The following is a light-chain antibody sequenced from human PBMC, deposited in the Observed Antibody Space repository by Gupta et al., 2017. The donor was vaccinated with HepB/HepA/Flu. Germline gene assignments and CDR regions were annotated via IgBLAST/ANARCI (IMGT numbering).Light chain of an antibody. CDR3: SSYTSSSTLLV. Sequence: QSALTQPASVSGSPGQSITISCPGPSSDVGGYNYVSWYQQHPGKAPKLMIYDVSNRPSGVSNRFSGSKSGNTASLTISGLQAEDEADYYCSSYTSSSTLLVFGGGTKLTVL. CDR2: DVS. J-gene: IGLJ2*01. CDR1: SSDVGGYNY. V-gene: IGLV2-14*03.